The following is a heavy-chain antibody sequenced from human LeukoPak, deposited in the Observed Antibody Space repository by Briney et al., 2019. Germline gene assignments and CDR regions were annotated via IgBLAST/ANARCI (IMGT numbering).Heavy chain of an antibody. D-gene: IGHD1-26*01. J-gene: IGHJ4*02. CDR1: GYTFTGYY. Sequence: ASVKVSCKASGYTFTGYYMHWVRQAPGQGLEWMGWINPNSGGTNYAQKFQCRVTMTREASIRTAYMELSRLRSDDAAVYYCARDGVSGSYSSDYWGQGTLVTVSS. V-gene: IGHV1-2*02. CDR2: INPNSGGT. CDR3: ARDGVSGSYSSDY.